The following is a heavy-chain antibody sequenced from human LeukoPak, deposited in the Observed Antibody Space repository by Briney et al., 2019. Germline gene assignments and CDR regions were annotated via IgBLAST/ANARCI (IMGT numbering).Heavy chain of an antibody. CDR2: IWYDGSNK. CDR1: GFTFSSYG. V-gene: IGHV3-33*01. CDR3: ARDRSGSFLDY. D-gene: IGHD1-26*01. Sequence: GGSLRLSCAASGFTFSSYGMHWVRQAPGKGLEWVAVIWYDGSNKYYADSVKGRFTISRDNSENTLYLQMNSLRAEDTAVYYCARDRSGSFLDYWGQGTLVTVSS. J-gene: IGHJ4*02.